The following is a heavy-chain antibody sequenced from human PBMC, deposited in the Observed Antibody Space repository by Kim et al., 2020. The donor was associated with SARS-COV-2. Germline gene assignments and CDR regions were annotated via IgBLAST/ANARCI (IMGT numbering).Heavy chain of an antibody. CDR3: ARDQSSSGWNFYYYYGMDV. CDR1: GYTFTSYG. J-gene: IGHJ6*02. D-gene: IGHD6-19*01. CDR2: ISAYNGNT. V-gene: IGHV1-18*01. Sequence: ASVKVSCKASGYTFTSYGISWVRQAPGQGLEWMGWISAYNGNTNYAQKLQGRVTMTTDTSTSTAYMELRSLRSDDTAVYYCARDQSSSGWNFYYYYGMDVWGQGTTVTVSS.